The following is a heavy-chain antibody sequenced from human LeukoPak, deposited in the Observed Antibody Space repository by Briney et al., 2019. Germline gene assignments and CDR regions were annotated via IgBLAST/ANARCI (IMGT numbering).Heavy chain of an antibody. CDR1: GFTVSSDS. Sequence: GGSLRLSCTVSGFTVSSDSMSWVRQAPGKGLEWVSFISSSSSYIYYADSVKGRFTISRDNAKNSLYLQMNSLRAEDMAVYYCARGTMFPYYFDYWGQGTLVTVSS. J-gene: IGHJ4*02. CDR2: ISSSSSYI. V-gene: IGHV3-21*01. CDR3: ARGTMFPYYFDY. D-gene: IGHD3-10*02.